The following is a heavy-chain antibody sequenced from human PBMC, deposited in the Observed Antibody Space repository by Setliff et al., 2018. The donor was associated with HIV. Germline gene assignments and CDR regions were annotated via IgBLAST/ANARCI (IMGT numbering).Heavy chain of an antibody. D-gene: IGHD3-9*01. V-gene: IGHV4-59*01. CDR2: IYYSGST. J-gene: IGHJ4*02. Sequence: SETLSLTCTVSGGSISSYYWSWIRQPPGKGLEWIGYIYYSGSTNYNPSLKSRVSISVDTSKNQFSLKLSSVTAADTAVYYCARSPHNYDILTGYRSRGGAFDIWGPGTLVTVS. CDR1: GGSISSYY. CDR3: ARSPHNYDILTGYRSRGGAFDI.